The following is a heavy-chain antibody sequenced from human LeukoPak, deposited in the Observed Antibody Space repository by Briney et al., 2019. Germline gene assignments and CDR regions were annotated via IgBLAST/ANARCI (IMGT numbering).Heavy chain of an antibody. V-gene: IGHV3-74*01. CDR1: GFTFSSYW. CDR2: INSDGSST. Sequence: GGSLRLSCAASGFTFSSYWMHWVRQAPGKGLVWVSRINSDGSSTSYADSVKGRFTISRDNAKNTLYLQMNSLRAEDTAVYYCASEGDDYGDYELSNWGQGTLVTVSS. CDR3: ASEGDDYGDYELSN. J-gene: IGHJ4*02. D-gene: IGHD4-17*01.